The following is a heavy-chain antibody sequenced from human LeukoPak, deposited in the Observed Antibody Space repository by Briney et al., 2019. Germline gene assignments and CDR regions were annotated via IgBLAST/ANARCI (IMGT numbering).Heavy chain of an antibody. CDR2: IYHSGST. D-gene: IGHD1-1*01. J-gene: IGHJ4*02. Sequence: SETLSLTCTVSGGSISSYYWGWIRQPPGKGLEWIGYIYHSGSTNYNPSLKSRVTISVDTSKNQFSLKLSSVTAADTAVYYCARLGYNYGSYYFDYWGQGTPVTVSS. CDR1: GGSISSYY. CDR3: ARLGYNYGSYYFDY. V-gene: IGHV4-59*08.